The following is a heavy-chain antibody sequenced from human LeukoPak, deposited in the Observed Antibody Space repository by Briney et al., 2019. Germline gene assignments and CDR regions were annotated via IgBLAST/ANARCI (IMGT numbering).Heavy chain of an antibody. J-gene: IGHJ6*03. D-gene: IGHD1-26*01. CDR1: GFTFSGYS. V-gene: IGHV3-21*01. CDR3: ARDRSGSYSDYYYYYMDV. CDR2: ISSSSSYI. Sequence: GGSLRLSCAASGFTFSGYSMNWVRQAPGKGLEWVSFISSSSSYIYYADSVKGRFTISRDNAKNSLYLQMNSLRAEDTAVYYCARDRSGSYSDYYYYYMDVWGKGTTVTVSS.